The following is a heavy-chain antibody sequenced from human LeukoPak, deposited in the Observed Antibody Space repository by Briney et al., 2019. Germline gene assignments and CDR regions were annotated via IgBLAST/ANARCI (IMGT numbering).Heavy chain of an antibody. CDR3: AREDGRDILTALDY. CDR2: ISAYNGNT. J-gene: IGHJ4*02. D-gene: IGHD3-9*01. V-gene: IGHV1-18*01. Sequence: GASVKVSCKASGYTFTSYGISWVRQAPGQGLEWMGWISAYNGNTNYAQKLQGRVTMTTDTSTSTAYMELRSLRSDDTAVYYCAREDGRDILTALDYWGQGTLVTVSS. CDR1: GYTFTSYG.